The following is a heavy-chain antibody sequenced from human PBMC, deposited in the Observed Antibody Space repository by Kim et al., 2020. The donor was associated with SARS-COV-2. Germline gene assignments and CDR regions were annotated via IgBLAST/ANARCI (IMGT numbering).Heavy chain of an antibody. D-gene: IGHD6-19*01. Sequence: SETLSLTCAVYGGSFIGYYWSWIRQPPGKGLEWIGEINHSGSTNYNPSLKSRVTISVDTSKNQFSLKLSSVTAADTAVYYCASLPAKYSSCWGVDYWGQGTLVTVSS. J-gene: IGHJ4*02. CDR1: GGSFIGYY. V-gene: IGHV4-34*01. CDR3: ASLPAKYSSCWGVDY. CDR2: INHSGST.